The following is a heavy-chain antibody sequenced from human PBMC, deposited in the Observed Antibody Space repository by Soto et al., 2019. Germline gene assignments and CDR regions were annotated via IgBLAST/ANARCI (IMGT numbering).Heavy chain of an antibody. CDR2: ISSSGSTI. CDR1: GFTFSDYY. Sequence: VGSLRLSCAASGFTFSDYYMSWIRQAPGKGLEGVSYISSSGSTIYYADSVKGRFTISRDNAKNSLYLQMNSLRAEDTAVYYCARDGHCSSTSCYYYGSGSYSDWGQGTLVTVSS. D-gene: IGHD3-10*01. V-gene: IGHV3-11*01. J-gene: IGHJ4*02. CDR3: ARDGHCSSTSCYYYGSGSYSD.